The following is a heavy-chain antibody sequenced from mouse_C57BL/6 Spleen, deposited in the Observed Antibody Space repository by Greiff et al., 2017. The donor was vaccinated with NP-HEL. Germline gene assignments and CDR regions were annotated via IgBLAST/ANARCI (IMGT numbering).Heavy chain of an antibody. Sequence: EVKLQQSGPELVKPGASVKISCKASGYTFTDYYMNWVKQSHGKSLEWIGDINPNNGGTSYNQKFKGKATLTVDKSSSTAYMELRSLTSEDSAVYYCARFDDDRNFDYWGQGTTLTVSS. D-gene: IGHD2-4*01. CDR3: ARFDDDRNFDY. V-gene: IGHV1-26*01. CDR1: GYTFTDYY. CDR2: INPNNGGT. J-gene: IGHJ2*01.